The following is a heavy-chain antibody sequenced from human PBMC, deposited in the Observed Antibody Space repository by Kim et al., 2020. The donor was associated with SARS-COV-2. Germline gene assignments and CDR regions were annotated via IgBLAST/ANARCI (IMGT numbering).Heavy chain of an antibody. V-gene: IGHV4-39*01. CDR2: IYYSGST. J-gene: IGHJ3*01. CDR1: GGSISSSSYY. CDR3: ARRGYDYDILTQGAFDL. D-gene: IGHD3-9*01. Sequence: SETLSLTCTVSGGSISSSSYYWGWIRQPPGKGLEWIESIYYSGSTYYTPSLKSRVTISVDTSQDQFTLKLSTVTAADTAVYYCARRGYDYDILTQGAFDLWGQGTMVTVSS.